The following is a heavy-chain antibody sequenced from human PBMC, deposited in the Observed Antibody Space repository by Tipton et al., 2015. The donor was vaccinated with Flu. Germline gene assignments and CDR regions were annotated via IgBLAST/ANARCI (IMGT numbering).Heavy chain of an antibody. CDR1: GDSISSGTHY. J-gene: IGHJ4*02. V-gene: IGHV4-61*02. D-gene: IGHD5-24*01. CDR2: IYTSGST. CDR3: ARGDGYNFDY. Sequence: TLSLTCTVSGDSISSGTHYWSWIRQPAGKGLEWIGRIYTSGSTNYNPSLKTRVTISVDTSKNQFSLKLSSVTAADTAVYYCARGDGYNFDYWGQGTLVTVSS.